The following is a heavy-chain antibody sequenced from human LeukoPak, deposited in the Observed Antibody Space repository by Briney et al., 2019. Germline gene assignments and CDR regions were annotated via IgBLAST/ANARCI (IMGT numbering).Heavy chain of an antibody. V-gene: IGHV4-39*01. J-gene: IGHJ4*02. CDR1: GGSISSSSYY. Sequence: NPSETLSLTCTVSGGSISSSSYYWGWIRQPPGKGLEWIGSIYYSGSTYYNPSLKSRVTISVDTSKNQFSLKLSSVTAADTAVYYCARLSITGTTHWGQGTLVTVSS. D-gene: IGHD1-20*01. CDR3: ARLSITGTTH. CDR2: IYYSGST.